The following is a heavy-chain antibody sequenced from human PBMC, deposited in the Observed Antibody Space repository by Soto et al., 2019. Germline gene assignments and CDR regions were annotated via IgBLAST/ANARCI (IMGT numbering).Heavy chain of an antibody. D-gene: IGHD3-10*01. CDR3: ARGVRYGGHWVDP. CDR2: IYYSGST. V-gene: IGHV4-59*01. Sequence: PSETLSLTCTVSGGSISSYYWSWIRQPPGKGLEWIGYIYYSGSTNYNPSLKSRVTISVDTSKNQFSLKLSSVTAADTAVYYCARGVRYGGHWVDPWGQGTLVTVSS. J-gene: IGHJ5*02. CDR1: GGSISSYY.